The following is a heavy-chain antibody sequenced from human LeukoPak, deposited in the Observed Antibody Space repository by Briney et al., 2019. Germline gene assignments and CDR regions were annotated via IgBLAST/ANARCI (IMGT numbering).Heavy chain of an antibody. V-gene: IGHV3-23*01. CDR1: GFTFSSYA. CDR2: ISGGGGTT. CDR3: AKDSGPYTSGYYGH. J-gene: IGHJ4*02. D-gene: IGHD3-22*01. Sequence: GGSLRLSCAASGFTFSSYAMSWVRQAPGKTLEWVSAISGGGGTTYYADSVKGRFTISRDNSKNTLFLQMNSLRAEDTAVYYCAKDSGPYTSGYYGHWGQGTLVTVSS.